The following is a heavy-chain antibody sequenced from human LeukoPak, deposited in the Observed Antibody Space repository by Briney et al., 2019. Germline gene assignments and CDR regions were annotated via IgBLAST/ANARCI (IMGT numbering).Heavy chain of an antibody. CDR3: AVNYCSSTSCHDY. D-gene: IGHD2-2*01. J-gene: IGHJ4*02. V-gene: IGHV1-18*01. Sequence: ASVKDSRKASGYTFTSYGISWVRQAPGQGLEWMGWISAYNGNTNYAQKLQGRVTMTTDTSTSTAYMELTSLRSDDTAVYYCAVNYCSSTSCHDYWGQGTLVTVSS. CDR2: ISAYNGNT. CDR1: GYTFTSYG.